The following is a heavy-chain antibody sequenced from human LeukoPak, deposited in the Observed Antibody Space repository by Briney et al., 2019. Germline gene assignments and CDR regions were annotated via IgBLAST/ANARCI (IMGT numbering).Heavy chain of an antibody. Sequence: SETLSLTCTVSGGSISSYYWNWIRQPPGKGLEWIGYISYSGNTNYNPSFKSRVTISVDTSKHLFSLKRSSVAAADTAVYFCATYTIAAGGYYYYGMDVWGQGTTVTVSS. D-gene: IGHD6-13*01. CDR1: GGSISSYY. V-gene: IGHV4-59*08. CDR3: ATYTIAAGGYYYYGMDV. J-gene: IGHJ6*02. CDR2: ISYSGNT.